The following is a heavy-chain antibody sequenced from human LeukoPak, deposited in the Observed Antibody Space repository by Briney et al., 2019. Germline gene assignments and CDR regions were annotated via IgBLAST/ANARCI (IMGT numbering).Heavy chain of an antibody. J-gene: IGHJ4*02. V-gene: IGHV3-7*01. CDR3: AKDGGGGDCYLDY. D-gene: IGHD2-21*02. CDR2: IKQDGSEK. Sequence: PGGSLRLSCAASGFTFSSYWMSWVRQAPGKGLEWVANIKQDGSEKYYVDSVKGRFTISRDNAKNSLYLQMNSLRAEDTAIYYCAKDGGGGDCYLDYWGQGALVTVSS. CDR1: GFTFSSYW.